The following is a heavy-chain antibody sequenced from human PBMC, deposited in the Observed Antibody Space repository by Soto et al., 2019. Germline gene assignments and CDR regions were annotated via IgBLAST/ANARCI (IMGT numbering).Heavy chain of an antibody. CDR3: ARDQRYCSSISCPARFCDF. J-gene: IGHJ4*02. D-gene: IGHD2-2*01. CDR2: IWYDGSNE. V-gene: IGHV3-33*01. CDR1: GFTFSSYG. Sequence: GGSLRLSCAASGFTFSSYGMHWVRQAPGKGLEWVAVIWYDGSNEYYADSVGGRFTISRDNSKNTLYLQMKSLRAEDTAVYYCARDQRYCSSISCPARFCDFWGQGTLVTVSS.